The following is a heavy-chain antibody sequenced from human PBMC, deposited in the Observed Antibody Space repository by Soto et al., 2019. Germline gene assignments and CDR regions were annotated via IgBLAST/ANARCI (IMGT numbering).Heavy chain of an antibody. Sequence: PQTRSDTCAVSGGSITSGNWWNWVRQPPGKGLEWIGETYHDGTTKYNSSLKSRVTISVDKSRNQFSLNLDSVTAADTAVYYCAVRGTYYPYWGQGTLVTVS. CDR1: GGSITSGNW. CDR3: AVRGTYYPY. J-gene: IGHJ4*02. D-gene: IGHD1-26*01. V-gene: IGHV4-4*03. CDR2: TYHDGTT.